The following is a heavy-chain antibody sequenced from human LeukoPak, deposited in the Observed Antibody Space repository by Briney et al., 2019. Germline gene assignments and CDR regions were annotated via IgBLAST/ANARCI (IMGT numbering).Heavy chain of an antibody. D-gene: IGHD6-13*01. CDR1: GGSISSYY. J-gene: IGHJ6*03. CDR3: ASESPYSSSWYYYYYYMDV. V-gene: IGHV4-4*07. Sequence: PSETLSLTCTVSGGSISSYYWSWIRQPAGKGLEWIGRIYTSGSTNYNPSLKSRVTMSVDTSKNQFSLKLSSVTAADTAVYYCASESPYSSSWYYYYYYMDVWGKGTTVTVSS. CDR2: IYTSGST.